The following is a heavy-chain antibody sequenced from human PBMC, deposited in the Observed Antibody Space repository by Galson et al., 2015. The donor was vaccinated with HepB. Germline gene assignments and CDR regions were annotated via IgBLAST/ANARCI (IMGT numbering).Heavy chain of an antibody. D-gene: IGHD5-18*01. CDR1: GCTFTSYY. J-gene: IGHJ4*02. Sequence: SVKVSCKASGCTFTSYYMHWVRQAPGQGLEWMGVINPSGGSTSYAQKLQGRVTMTRDTSTSTVYMELSSLRSDDTAVYYCAREREEARIQLWLHYWGQGTLVTVSS. V-gene: IGHV1-46*04. CDR3: AREREEARIQLWLHY. CDR2: INPSGGST.